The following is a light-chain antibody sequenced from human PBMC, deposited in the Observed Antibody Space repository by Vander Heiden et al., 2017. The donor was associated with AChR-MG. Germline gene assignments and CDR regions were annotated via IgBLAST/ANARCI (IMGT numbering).Light chain of an antibody. V-gene: IGLV1-47*01. Sequence: SVLTQPPSASGIPGPRVTISCSGSSSNIGSNFVYWYQQLPGTAPKLLIYRNNQRPSGVPDRFSGSKSGTSASLAISGLRSEDEADHYCAAWDDSLNVWVFGGGTKLTVL. CDR2: RNN. J-gene: IGLJ3*02. CDR1: SSNIGSNF. CDR3: AAWDDSLNVWV.